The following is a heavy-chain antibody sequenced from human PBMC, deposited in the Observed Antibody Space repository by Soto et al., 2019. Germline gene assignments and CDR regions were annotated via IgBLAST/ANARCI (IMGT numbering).Heavy chain of an antibody. CDR3: VKDFGRLKADA. V-gene: IGHV3-64D*08. CDR2: ISSNGCSK. D-gene: IGHD3-10*01. CDR1: GFTFSSYT. Sequence: GGSLSLSCSASGFTFSSYTMHWVRQAPGKGLEYVSAISSNGCSKYYEDSVKGRFTSSRDNSKNTLYLQMSSLRAEDSAVYYCVKDFGRLKADAWGQGTLVTVPS. J-gene: IGHJ5*02.